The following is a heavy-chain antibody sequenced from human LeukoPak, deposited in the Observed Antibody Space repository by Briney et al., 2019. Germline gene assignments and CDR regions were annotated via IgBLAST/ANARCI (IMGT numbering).Heavy chain of an antibody. V-gene: IGHV4-39*01. CDR2: IYYSGST. J-gene: IGHJ6*02. CDR1: GGSISSSSYY. Sequence: SETLSLTYTVSGGSISSSSYYWGWIRQPPGKGLEWIGSIYYSGSTYYNPSLKSRVTISVDTSKNQFSLKLNSVTAADTAVYYCARHQPWATIMGPVMDVWGQGTTVTVSS. D-gene: IGHD5-24*01. CDR3: ARHQPWATIMGPVMDV.